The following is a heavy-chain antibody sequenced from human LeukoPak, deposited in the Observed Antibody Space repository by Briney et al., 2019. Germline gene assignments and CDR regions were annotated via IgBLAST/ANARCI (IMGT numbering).Heavy chain of an antibody. J-gene: IGHJ6*03. CDR2: IYYSRSP. CDR1: GRSISMSY. Sequence: SETLSLTCTVSGRSISMSYSSWIRQPPGGRLEWMGYIYYSRSPTYHTSLKSRVPISEKTPTNHYFLKLSAVAPAETAAYYCARGDWGSPDYYYVDVWGKGTTVTISS. V-gene: IGHV4-59*01. D-gene: IGHD7-27*01. CDR3: ARGDWGSPDYYYVDV.